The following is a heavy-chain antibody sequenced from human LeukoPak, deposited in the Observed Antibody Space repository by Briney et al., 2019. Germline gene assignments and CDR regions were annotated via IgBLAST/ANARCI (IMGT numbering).Heavy chain of an antibody. J-gene: IGHJ4*02. D-gene: IGHD1-20*01. CDR3: AKVKWKLIGYFDY. V-gene: IGHV3-23*01. CDR1: GFTFTNYA. Sequence: GGSLRISCAASGFTFTNYAMSWVRQAPGKGLEWVSVLTGDGGTYYADSVKGRFTNSRDDSKNTLFLQMNSLRAEDTAVYFCAKVKWKLIGYFDYWGQGTLVTVSS. CDR2: LTGDGGT.